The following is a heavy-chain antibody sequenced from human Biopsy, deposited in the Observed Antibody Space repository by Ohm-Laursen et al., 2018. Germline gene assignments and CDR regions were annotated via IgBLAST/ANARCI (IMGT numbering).Heavy chain of an antibody. V-gene: IGHV1-2*02. J-gene: IGHJ4*02. CDR2: INCKTGAT. CDR1: SYTFTDYN. D-gene: IGHD2-8*01. CDR3: ARDPLNGHKHFDH. Sequence: ASVKVSCKASSYTFTDYNIHWMRQAPGQGLEWLGYINCKTGATNYAQKFQGTATMTRDTSISTAYLALGSLRSADTAIYYCARDPLNGHKHFDHWGQGTLVTVSS.